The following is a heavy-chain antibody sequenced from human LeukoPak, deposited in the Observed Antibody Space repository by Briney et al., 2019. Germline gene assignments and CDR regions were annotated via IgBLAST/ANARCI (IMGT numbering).Heavy chain of an antibody. D-gene: IGHD3-9*01. CDR1: GDSISSGDYY. J-gene: IGHJ4*02. CDR3: ARLRGAVLRYFDWLRRPGPAFDY. V-gene: IGHV4-61*02. Sequence: SETLSLTCTVSGDSISSGDYYWSWIRQPAGKGLEWIGRISSSGSTYYNPSLKSRVTISVDTSKNPFSLRLSSVTAADTALYYCARLRGAVLRYFDWLRRPGPAFDYWGQGTLVTVSS. CDR2: ISSSGST.